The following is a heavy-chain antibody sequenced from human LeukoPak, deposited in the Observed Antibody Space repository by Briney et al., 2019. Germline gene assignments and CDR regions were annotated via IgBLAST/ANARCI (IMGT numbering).Heavy chain of an antibody. J-gene: IGHJ4*02. V-gene: IGHV3-23*01. CDR1: GFTFSSYA. D-gene: IGHD4-11*01. CDR3: AKASSNYEGGGYYFDY. Sequence: PGGSLRLSCAASGFTFSSYAMSWVRQAPGKGLEWVSAISGSGGSTYYADSVKGRFTISRDNSKNTLYLQMNSLRAEDTAVYYCAKASSNYEGGGYYFDYWGQGTLVTVSS. CDR2: ISGSGGST.